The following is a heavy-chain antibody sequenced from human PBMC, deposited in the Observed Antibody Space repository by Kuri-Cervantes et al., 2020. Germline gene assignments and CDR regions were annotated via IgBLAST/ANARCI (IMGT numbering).Heavy chain of an antibody. CDR1: GGSISSNNW. D-gene: IGHD6-19*01. J-gene: IGHJ4*02. V-gene: IGHV4-4*02. CDR2: INHSGST. CDR3: ARVGSGWYAPLDF. Sequence: SCAFSGGSISSNNWWSCVRQPPGKGLELIGEINHSGSTNYSPSLNSRLTISVDKYKNQFSLKQSSVTAADTAVYYCARVGSGWYAPLDFWGQGTLVTVSS.